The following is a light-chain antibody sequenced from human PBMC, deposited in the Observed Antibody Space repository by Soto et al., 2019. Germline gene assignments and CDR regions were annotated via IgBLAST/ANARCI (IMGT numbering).Light chain of an antibody. Sequence: DIQMTQSPSSLSASVGDRVTITCRASQSITYYLNWYQQKPGKAPNLLIYAASSLQGGVPSRFSGSGSGTEFTLTISSLQPDDFATYYCQQYNTYSTFGQGTRLEIK. V-gene: IGKV1-39*01. J-gene: IGKJ5*01. CDR2: AAS. CDR3: QQYNTYST. CDR1: QSITYY.